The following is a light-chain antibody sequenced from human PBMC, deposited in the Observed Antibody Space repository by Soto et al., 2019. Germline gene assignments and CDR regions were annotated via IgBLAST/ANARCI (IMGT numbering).Light chain of an antibody. CDR1: QNNYNF. J-gene: IGKJ1*01. CDR3: HQSYNTPPET. Sequence: DIQMTQSPSSLSASVGDRVTITCRASQNNYNFLNWYQQKPGRDPKLLIYGASSLQGGVPSRFSGSGAGTDFTLTISGLQPEDFAAYYCHQSYNTPPETFGQGTKVEVK. V-gene: IGKV1-39*01. CDR2: GAS.